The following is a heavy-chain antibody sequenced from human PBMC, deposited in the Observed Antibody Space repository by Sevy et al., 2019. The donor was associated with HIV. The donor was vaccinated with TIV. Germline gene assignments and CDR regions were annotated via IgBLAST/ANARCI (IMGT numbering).Heavy chain of an antibody. CDR3: AKDHDNNWFDP. J-gene: IGHJ5*02. CDR2: ISISGDSI. V-gene: IGHV3-23*01. CDR1: GFTFSLYA. Sequence: GRSLRLSCAASGFTFSLYAMTWVRQAPGKGLEWVSTISISGDSIYYADSVKGRFTISRDNSKNTLYLQMNSLRAEDTAIYFCAKDHDNNWFDPWGQGTLVTVSS. D-gene: IGHD3-22*01.